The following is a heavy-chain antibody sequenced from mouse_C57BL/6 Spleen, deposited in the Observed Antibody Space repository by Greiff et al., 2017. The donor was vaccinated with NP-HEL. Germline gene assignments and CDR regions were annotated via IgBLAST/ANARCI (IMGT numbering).Heavy chain of an antibody. J-gene: IGHJ2*01. Sequence: EVKLMESGAELVKPGASVKLSCTASGFNIKDYYMHWVKQRTEQGLEWIGRIDPEDGETKYAPKFQGKATITADTSSNTAYLQLSSLTSEDTAVYYCARCETAQATYDYWGQGTTLTVSS. CDR1: GFNIKDYY. CDR2: IDPEDGET. D-gene: IGHD3-2*02. CDR3: ARCETAQATYDY. V-gene: IGHV14-2*01.